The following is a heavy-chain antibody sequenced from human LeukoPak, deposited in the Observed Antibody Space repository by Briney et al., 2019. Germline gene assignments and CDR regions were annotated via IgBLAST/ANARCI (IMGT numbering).Heavy chain of an antibody. Sequence: GASVKVSCKASGYTFTSYYMHWVRQAPGQGLEWMGIINPSGGSTSYAQKFQGRVTMTRDTSASTVYMELSSLRSEDTAVYYCARGHRRSDYGVSRGNSSSNFDYWGQGTLVTVSS. D-gene: IGHD4-17*01. J-gene: IGHJ4*02. V-gene: IGHV1-46*01. CDR2: INPSGGST. CDR3: ARGHRRSDYGVSRGNSSSNFDY. CDR1: GYTFTSYY.